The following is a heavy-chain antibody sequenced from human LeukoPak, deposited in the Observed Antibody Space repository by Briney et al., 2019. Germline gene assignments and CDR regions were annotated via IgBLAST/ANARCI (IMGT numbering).Heavy chain of an antibody. CDR3: ARGYSRFDY. J-gene: IGHJ4*02. Sequence: GGSLRLSCAASGFIFTTYWMTWVRQAPGKGLEWVANIKQDGSETYYVDSVKGRFTISRDNAKNSLYLQMNSLRAEDTAVYYCARGYSRFDYWGQGSLVTVSS. CDR2: IKQDGSET. D-gene: IGHD6-13*01. V-gene: IGHV3-7*01. CDR1: GFIFTTYW.